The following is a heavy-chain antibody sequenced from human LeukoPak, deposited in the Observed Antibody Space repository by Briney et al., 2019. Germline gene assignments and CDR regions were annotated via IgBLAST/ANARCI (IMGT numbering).Heavy chain of an antibody. V-gene: IGHV4-34*01. Sequence: SETLSLTCAVYGGSFSGYYWSWIRQPPGKGLEWIGEINHSGSTKYNPSLKSRVTISVDTSKSQFSLNLMSVTAADTALYYCARDHRRYFDYWGQGTLVTVSS. D-gene: IGHD1-14*01. J-gene: IGHJ4*02. CDR3: ARDHRRYFDY. CDR2: INHSGST. CDR1: GGSFSGYY.